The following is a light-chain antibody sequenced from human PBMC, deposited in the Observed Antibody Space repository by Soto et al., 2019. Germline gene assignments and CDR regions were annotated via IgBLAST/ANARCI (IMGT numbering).Light chain of an antibody. J-gene: IGKJ2*01. CDR1: QSVSSSY. Sequence: EIVLTQSPGTLSLSPGERATLSCRASQSVSSSYLAWYQQKPGQAPRLLIYGASSRATGIPDRFSGSASGTDFTLTISRLEPEDFAVCYCQHYGSSPPYTFGQGTKLEIK. CDR2: GAS. CDR3: QHYGSSPPYT. V-gene: IGKV3-20*01.